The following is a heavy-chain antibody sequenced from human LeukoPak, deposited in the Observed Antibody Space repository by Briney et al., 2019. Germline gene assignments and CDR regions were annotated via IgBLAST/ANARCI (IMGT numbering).Heavy chain of an antibody. D-gene: IGHD3-10*01. CDR1: GGSISSYY. CDR2: IYHSGST. V-gene: IGHV4-38-2*02. J-gene: IGHJ4*02. Sequence: SETLSLTCTVSGGSISSYYWGWIRQPPGKGLGWIGSIYHSGSTYYNPSLKSRVTISVDTSKNQFSLKLSSVTAADTAVYYCARAAMVRGSPFDYWGQGTLVTVSS. CDR3: ARAAMVRGSPFDY.